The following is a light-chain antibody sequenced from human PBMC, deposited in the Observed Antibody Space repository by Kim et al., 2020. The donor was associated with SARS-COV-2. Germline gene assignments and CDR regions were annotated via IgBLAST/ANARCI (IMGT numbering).Light chain of an antibody. CDR3: QQYGSSPRT. CDR1: QSVSATY. Sequence: SPGERATLSCRTSQSVSATYIAWYQQKRGQAPRLLIYGASSRAAGIPDRFSGSGSGTDFTLTISRLEPEDFAVYYCQQYGSSPRTFGQGTKVDIK. J-gene: IGKJ1*01. V-gene: IGKV3-20*01. CDR2: GAS.